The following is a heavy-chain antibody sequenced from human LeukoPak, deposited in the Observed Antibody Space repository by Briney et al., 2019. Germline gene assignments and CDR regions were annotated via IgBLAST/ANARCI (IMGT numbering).Heavy chain of an antibody. V-gene: IGHV4-31*03. Sequence: SETLSLTCTVSGGSISSGGYYWSWIRQHPGKGLEWIGYIYYSGSTYYNPSLKSRVTISVDTSKNQSSLKLSSVTAADTAVYYCARDSGELLGAFDIWGQGTMVTVSS. CDR2: IYYSGST. CDR3: ARDSGELLGAFDI. CDR1: GGSISSGGYY. J-gene: IGHJ3*02. D-gene: IGHD1-26*01.